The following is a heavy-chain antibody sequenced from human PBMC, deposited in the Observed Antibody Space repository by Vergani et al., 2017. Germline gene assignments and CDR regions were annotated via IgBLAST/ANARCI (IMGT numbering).Heavy chain of an antibody. CDR1: GGSFSGYY. CDR3: ASLYDFWSGYYRY. D-gene: IGHD3-3*01. CDR2: INHSGST. J-gene: IGHJ4*02. V-gene: IGHV4-34*01. Sequence: QVQLQQLGAGLLKPSETLSLTCAVYGGSFSGYYWSWIRQPPGKGLEWIGEINHSGSTNYNPSLKSRVTISVDTSKNQFSLKLSSVTAADTAVYYCASLYDFWSGYYRYWGQGTLVTVSS.